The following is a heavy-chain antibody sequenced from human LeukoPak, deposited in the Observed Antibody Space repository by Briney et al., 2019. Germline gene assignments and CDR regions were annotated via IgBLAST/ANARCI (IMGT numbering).Heavy chain of an antibody. J-gene: IGHJ4*02. V-gene: IGHV3-33*06. CDR3: AKDGLGAPFDY. CDR2: IWYDGGNK. D-gene: IGHD3/OR15-3a*01. CDR1: GFTFSSYG. Sequence: GGSLRLSCAASGFTFSSYGMHWVRQAPGKGLEWVAVIWYDGGNKYYADSVKGRFTISRDNSKNTLYLQMNSLRAEDTAVYYCAKDGLGAPFDYWGQGTLVTVSS.